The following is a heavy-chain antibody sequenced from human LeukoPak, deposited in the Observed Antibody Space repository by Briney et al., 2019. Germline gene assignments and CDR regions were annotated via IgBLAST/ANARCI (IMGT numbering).Heavy chain of an antibody. Sequence: GGSLRLSCAASGFTFSSYSMNWVRQAPGKGLEWVSSISSSSSYIYYADSVKGRFTISRDNAKNSLYLQMNSLRAEDTAVYYCAKDSYYDSSGYPHYFDYWGQGTLVTVSS. CDR2: ISSSSSYI. J-gene: IGHJ4*02. V-gene: IGHV3-21*01. CDR1: GFTFSSYS. D-gene: IGHD3-22*01. CDR3: AKDSYYDSSGYPHYFDY.